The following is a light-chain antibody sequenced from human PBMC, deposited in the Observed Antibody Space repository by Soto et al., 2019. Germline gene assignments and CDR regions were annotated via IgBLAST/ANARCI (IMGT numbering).Light chain of an antibody. J-gene: IGKJ5*01. CDR1: QSINSY. V-gene: IGKV1-39*01. CDR3: QQSYTTPIT. Sequence: DIQMTQSPYSLSASVGDRVTMTCRASQSINSYLNWYQQKPGKAPKLLIYAASSLQSGVPSRFSGSGSGTDFTLTISSLQPEDFATYYCQQSYTTPITFGQGTRLEIK. CDR2: AAS.